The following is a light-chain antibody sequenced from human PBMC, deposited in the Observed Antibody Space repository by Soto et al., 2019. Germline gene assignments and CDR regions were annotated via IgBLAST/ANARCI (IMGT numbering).Light chain of an antibody. CDR3: QKYDNAPWT. J-gene: IGKJ1*01. V-gene: IGKV1-27*01. Sequence: DIQMTQSPSSLSASVGDRVTITCRASQGIGDYLAWYQQKPGKVPKPLIYAASTLQSGVPSRFSGSRSGTDVTLIISSLQPEDVATYYCQKYDNAPWTFGQGTKVELK. CDR1: QGIGDY. CDR2: AAS.